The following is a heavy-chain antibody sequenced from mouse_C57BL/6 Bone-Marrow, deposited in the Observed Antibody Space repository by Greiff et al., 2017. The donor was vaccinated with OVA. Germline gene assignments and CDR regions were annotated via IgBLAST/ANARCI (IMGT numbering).Heavy chain of an antibody. CDR2: ISNLAYSI. CDR3: ARRDSSGYGGFAY. Sequence: EVMLVESGGGLVQPGGSLKLSCAASGFTFSDYGMAWVRQAPRKGPEWVAFISNLAYSIYYADTVTGRFTISRKNAKNTLYLEMSSLRSEDTAMYYCARRDSSGYGGFAYWGQGTLVTVS. D-gene: IGHD3-2*02. V-gene: IGHV5-15*04. CDR1: GFTFSDYG. J-gene: IGHJ3*01.